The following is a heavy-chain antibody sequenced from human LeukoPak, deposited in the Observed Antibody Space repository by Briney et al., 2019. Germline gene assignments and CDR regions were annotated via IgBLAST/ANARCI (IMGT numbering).Heavy chain of an antibody. J-gene: IGHJ4*02. D-gene: IGHD2-2*01. CDR3: ARVWHCTSTSCYDY. CDR2: ISSSSGTI. V-gene: IGHV3-48*02. CDR1: GFTFSSYS. Sequence: GGSLRLSCAASGFTFSSYSMNWVRQAPGKGLEWVSYISSSSGTIYYADSVRGRFTISRDNAKSSLYLQMNSLRDEDTAVYYCARVWHCTSTSCYDYWGQGTLVTVSS.